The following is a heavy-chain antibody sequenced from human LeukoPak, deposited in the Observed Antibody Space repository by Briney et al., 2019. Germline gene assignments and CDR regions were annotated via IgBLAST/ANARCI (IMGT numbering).Heavy chain of an antibody. CDR2: INHSGST. V-gene: IGHV4-34*01. CDR3: ARPPPCIATAGSLHNLFDP. J-gene: IGHJ5*02. CDR1: GGSFSGYY. D-gene: IGHD6-13*01. Sequence: SETLSLTCAVYGGSFSGYYWSWIRQPPGKGLEWIGEINHSGSTNYNPSLKSRVTISVDTSKNQFSLKLSSVTAADTAVYYCARPPPCIATAGSLHNLFDPGGEGTLVTVSS.